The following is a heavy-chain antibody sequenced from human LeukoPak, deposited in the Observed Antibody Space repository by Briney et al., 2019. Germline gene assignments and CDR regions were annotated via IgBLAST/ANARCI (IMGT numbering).Heavy chain of an antibody. CDR2: ISYSGNT. CDR3: ARHKAFDYDSSGFFFDY. D-gene: IGHD3-22*01. CDR1: GGSISGYY. Sequence: SETLSLTCTVSGGSISGYYWSWSRQSPGKGLEGIGSISYSGNTNYNPSLKSRVTISVDTSKNQFSLKLISVTTADTAVYFCARHKAFDYDSSGFFFDYWGQGTLIIVSS. V-gene: IGHV4-59*08. J-gene: IGHJ4*02.